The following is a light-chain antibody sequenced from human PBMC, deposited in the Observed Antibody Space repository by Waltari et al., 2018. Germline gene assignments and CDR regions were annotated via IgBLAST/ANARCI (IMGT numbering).Light chain of an antibody. V-gene: IGKV3-20*01. CDR1: QSVSRA. CDR2: GAS. Sequence: EIVLTQSPGTLSLSQGVRATLSCRASQSVSRALAWYQQNPGQAPRLLIYGASNRATGIPDRFSGSGSGTDFSLIISRLEPEDFAVYYCQHYVSLPVTFGQGTKVEIK. CDR3: QHYVSLPVT. J-gene: IGKJ1*01.